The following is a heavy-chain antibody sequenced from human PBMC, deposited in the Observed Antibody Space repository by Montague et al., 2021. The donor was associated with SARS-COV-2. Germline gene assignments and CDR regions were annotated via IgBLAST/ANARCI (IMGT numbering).Heavy chain of an antibody. CDR2: IYYSGST. Sequence: SETLSLTCTVSGGSISSSSYYWGWIRQPPGKGLEWIGYIYYSGSTYYNPSLKSRVTISVDTSKNQFSLKLSSVTAADTAVYYCARQPTRGITIFGVVTDYGMDVGGQGTTVTESS. CDR3: ARQPTRGITIFGVVTDYGMDV. J-gene: IGHJ6*02. D-gene: IGHD3-3*01. V-gene: IGHV4-39*01. CDR1: GGSISSSSYY.